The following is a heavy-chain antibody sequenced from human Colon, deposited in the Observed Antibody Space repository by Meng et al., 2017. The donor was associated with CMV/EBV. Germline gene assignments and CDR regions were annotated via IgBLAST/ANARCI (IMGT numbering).Heavy chain of an antibody. CDR3: ARPRGTYYYGSGMDV. CDR2: MSYDESKT. V-gene: IGHV3-30*03. D-gene: IGHD3-10*01. Sequence: GESLKISCAASGFSFTSYWMHWVRQAPGKGLEWVALMSYDESKTYYADPVQGRFTISRDISENTLYLEMNNLTPEDTAVYYCARPRGTYYYGSGMDVWGQGTTVTVSS. CDR1: GFSFTSYW. J-gene: IGHJ6*02.